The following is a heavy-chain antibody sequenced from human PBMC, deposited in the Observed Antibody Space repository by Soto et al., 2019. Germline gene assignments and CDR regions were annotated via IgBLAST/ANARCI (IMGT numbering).Heavy chain of an antibody. V-gene: IGHV3-13*01. CDR3: ARERYYGLGSYSYYYGMDV. J-gene: IGHJ6*02. Sequence: GGSLRLSCVASGFTFRTYDMHWVRQPTGEGLEWISTIDTAGHTYYLGSVKGRFTVSRENAENSLYLQMNSLGAGDTAVYYCARERYYGLGSYSYYYGMDVWGQGTPVTVS. CDR1: GFTFRTYD. CDR2: IDTAGHT. D-gene: IGHD3-10*01.